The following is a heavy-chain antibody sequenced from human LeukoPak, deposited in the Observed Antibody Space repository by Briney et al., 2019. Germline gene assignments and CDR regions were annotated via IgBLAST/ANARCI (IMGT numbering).Heavy chain of an antibody. V-gene: IGHV4-39*07. D-gene: IGHD3-22*01. CDR2: IYSGGSS. CDR1: GGSISSSSYY. Sequence: SETLSLTCTVSGGSISSSSYYWGWIRQPPGKELEWIGSIYSGGSSYYNPSLKSRVTISVDTSNNQFSLKVNSVTAADTAVYYCARERDQHYYDSSGYSSGCDYWGQGTLVTVSS. J-gene: IGHJ4*02. CDR3: ARERDQHYYDSSGYSSGCDY.